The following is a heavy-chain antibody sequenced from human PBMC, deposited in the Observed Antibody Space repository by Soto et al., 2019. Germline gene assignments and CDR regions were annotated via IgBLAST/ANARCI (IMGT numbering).Heavy chain of an antibody. Sequence: GGSLRLSCSASGFTFSNYWIHWVRQGPGKGLVWVARLNIDGSTRNYADSVKGRFTISRDNAQNTLYLQMNSLRAEDTAVYYCAKFSYDSSGYLFDYWGQGTLVTVSS. J-gene: IGHJ4*02. CDR3: AKFSYDSSGYLFDY. D-gene: IGHD3-22*01. V-gene: IGHV3-74*01. CDR1: GFTFSNYW. CDR2: LNIDGSTR.